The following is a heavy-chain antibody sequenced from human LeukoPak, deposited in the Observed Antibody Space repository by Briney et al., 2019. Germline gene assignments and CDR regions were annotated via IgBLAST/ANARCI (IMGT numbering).Heavy chain of an antibody. J-gene: IGHJ4*02. V-gene: IGHV3-30*02. CDR3: AKDSHIAARGAYYFDY. D-gene: IGHD6-6*01. CDR2: IRYDGSNN. CDR1: GFTFSNYG. Sequence: GGSLRLSCATSGFTFSNYGMHWVRQAPGKGLEWVAFIRYDGSNNYYGDSVRGRFTISRDNSKNTLYLQMNSLRAEDTAVYYCAKDSHIAARGAYYFDYWGQGTLVTVSS.